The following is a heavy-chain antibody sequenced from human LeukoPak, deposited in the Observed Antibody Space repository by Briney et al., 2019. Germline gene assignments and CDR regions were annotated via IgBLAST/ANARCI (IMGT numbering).Heavy chain of an antibody. D-gene: IGHD4-17*01. J-gene: IGHJ5*02. CDR3: ARDYSPGGDYGDYGWIWFDP. CDR1: GYTFTSYG. V-gene: IGHV1-18*01. CDR2: ISAYNGNT. Sequence: GASVKVSCTASGYTFTSYGISWVRQAPGQGLEWMGWISAYNGNTNYAQKLQGRVTMTTDTSTSTAYMELRSLRSDDTAVYYCARDYSPGGDYGDYGWIWFDPWGQGTLVTVSS.